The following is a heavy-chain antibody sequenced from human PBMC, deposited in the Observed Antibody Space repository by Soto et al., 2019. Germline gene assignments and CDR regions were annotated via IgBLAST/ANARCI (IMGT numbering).Heavy chain of an antibody. D-gene: IGHD6-13*01. V-gene: IGHV4-39*01. CDR2: IYYSGST. CDR3: AMDAAAGTYYYYGMDV. CDR1: GGSISSSSYY. Sequence: SETLSLTCTVSGGSISSSSYYWGWIRQPPGKGLEWIGSIYYSGSTYYNPSLKSRVTISVDTSKKQFSLKLSSVTAEDTAVYNCAMDAAAGTYYYYGMDVWGQGTTVTVSS. J-gene: IGHJ6*02.